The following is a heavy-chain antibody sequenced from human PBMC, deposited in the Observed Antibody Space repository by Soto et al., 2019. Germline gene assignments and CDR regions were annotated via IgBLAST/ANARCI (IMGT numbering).Heavy chain of an antibody. CDR1: GFTFSSYA. CDR2: ISGSGVST. V-gene: IGHV3-23*01. D-gene: IGHD5-12*01. Sequence: EVQLLESGGGLVQPGGSLRLSCAASGFTFSSYAMSWVRQAPGKGLEWVSVISGSGVSTYYADSVKGRFTISRDNSKNTLYLKMNSLRAEDTAVYYCAKDGGGYKRAFDYWGQGTLVTVSS. J-gene: IGHJ4*02. CDR3: AKDGGGYKRAFDY.